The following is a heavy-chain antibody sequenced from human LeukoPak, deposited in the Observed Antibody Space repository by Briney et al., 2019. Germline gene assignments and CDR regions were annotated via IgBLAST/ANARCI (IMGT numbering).Heavy chain of an antibody. Sequence: PGRSLRLSCAASGFTFSSYGMHWVRQAPGKGLEWVAVISYDGSNKYYADSVKGRFTISRDNSKNTLYLQMNSLRAGDTAVYYCAKDRTVGYCSGGSCYSFDYWGQGTLVTVSS. V-gene: IGHV3-30*18. CDR3: AKDRTVGYCSGGSCYSFDY. D-gene: IGHD2-15*01. CDR1: GFTFSSYG. J-gene: IGHJ4*02. CDR2: ISYDGSNK.